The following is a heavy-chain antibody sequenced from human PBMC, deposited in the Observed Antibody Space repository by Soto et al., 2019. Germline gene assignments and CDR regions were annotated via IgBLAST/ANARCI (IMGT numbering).Heavy chain of an antibody. CDR1: GFTFSSYW. CDR3: ARDRGGSSSWYPWGYTWFDP. J-gene: IGHJ5*02. Sequence: GGSLRLSCAASGFTFSSYWMSWVRQAPGKGLEWVANIKQDGSEKYYVDSVKGRFTISRDNAKNSLYLQMNSLRAEDTAVYYCARDRGGSSSWYPWGYTWFDPWGQGTLITVSS. V-gene: IGHV3-7*01. CDR2: IKQDGSEK. D-gene: IGHD6-13*01.